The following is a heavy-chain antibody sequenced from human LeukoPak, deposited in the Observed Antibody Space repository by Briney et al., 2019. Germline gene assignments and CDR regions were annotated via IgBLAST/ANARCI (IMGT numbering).Heavy chain of an antibody. J-gene: IGHJ4*02. CDR2: IYYSGST. Sequence: SETLFLTCTVSGGSISSYYWSWIRQPPGKGLEWIGYIYYSGSTNYNPSLKSRVTISVDTSKNQFSLKLSSVTAADTAVYYCARSRTYYYDSSGYYLDYWGQGTLVTVSS. D-gene: IGHD3-22*01. CDR1: GGSISSYY. V-gene: IGHV4-59*01. CDR3: ARSRTYYYDSSGYYLDY.